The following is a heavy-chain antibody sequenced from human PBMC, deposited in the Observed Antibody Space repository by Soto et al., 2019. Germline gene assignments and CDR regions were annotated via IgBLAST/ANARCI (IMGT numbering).Heavy chain of an antibody. CDR3: ARRLDDTPETFVNWFDP. CDR1: GGSINTGGYY. V-gene: IGHV4-31*03. D-gene: IGHD3-22*01. Sequence: QVQLQESGPGLVKPSQTLSLTCTVSGGSINTGGYYWGWIRHLPGEGLEWIGHIFYTGTAYYNPSLRSRVTVSIDTSANQFSLHMYSVTAADTAMYYCARRLDDTPETFVNWFDPCGQGILVTVSS. J-gene: IGHJ5*02. CDR2: IFYTGTA.